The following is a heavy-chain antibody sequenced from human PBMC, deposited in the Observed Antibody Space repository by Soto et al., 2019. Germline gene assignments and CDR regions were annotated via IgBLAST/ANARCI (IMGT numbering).Heavy chain of an antibody. CDR2: ISPDDSDT. CDR3: ARPMLVAGQSGFYFAMDV. V-gene: IGHV5-51*01. J-gene: IGHJ6*02. CDR1: GYSFTNYW. D-gene: IGHD5-12*01. Sequence: GESLKISCQGFGYSFTNYWIAWVRQMPGEGLEWMGIISPDDSDTTYSPSFQGQVTISADKSINTAYLQWSSLKASDTAIYYCARPMLVAGQSGFYFAMDVWGQGTTVTVSS.